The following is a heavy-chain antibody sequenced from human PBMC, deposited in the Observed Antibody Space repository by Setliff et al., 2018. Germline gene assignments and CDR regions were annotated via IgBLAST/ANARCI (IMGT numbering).Heavy chain of an antibody. CDR1: GGSISSSSYF. Sequence: SETLSLTCPVSGGSISSSSYFWGWIRQPPGKGLEWIGSIYYTGSTSYNPSLKTRVTISVDTSKNQFSLKLSSVTAADTAVYYCAREVRDTAVVTGACWGQGTLVTVSS. D-gene: IGHD5-18*01. CDR3: AREVRDTAVVTGAC. CDR2: IYYTGST. V-gene: IGHV4-39*02. J-gene: IGHJ4*02.